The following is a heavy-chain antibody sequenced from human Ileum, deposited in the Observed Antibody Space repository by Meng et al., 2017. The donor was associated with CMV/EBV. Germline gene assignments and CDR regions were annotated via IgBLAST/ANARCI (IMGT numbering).Heavy chain of an antibody. D-gene: IGHD5-12*01. Sequence: QVHMQESGPGLVTPSECLSLTCSVSGDSMSSGNYYWGWIRQPPGKDLEWIGSIYYSGSTYDNPSLKSRVTMSVDPSKNQFSLRLSSVTAADTAIYYCVGDWGPYKSRGYFDPWGQGTLVTVSS. J-gene: IGHJ5*02. CDR2: IYYSGST. CDR1: GDSMSSGNYY. CDR3: VGDWGPYKSRGYFDP. V-gene: IGHV4-39*07.